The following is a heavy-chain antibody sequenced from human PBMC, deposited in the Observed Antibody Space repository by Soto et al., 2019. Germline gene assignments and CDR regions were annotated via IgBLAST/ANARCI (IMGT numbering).Heavy chain of an antibody. J-gene: IGHJ4*02. CDR3: ANSANTADGRGYLDY. CDR2: ISGSGGST. Sequence: EVQLLESGGGLVQPGGSLRLSCAASGFTFSSYAMSWVRQAPGKGLEWVSAISGSGGSTYYADSVKGRFTISRDNSKNTLYLQMNSLSAEATAVYYCANSANTADGRGYLDYXGQGTLVTFSS. D-gene: IGHD5-18*01. V-gene: IGHV3-23*01. CDR1: GFTFSSYA.